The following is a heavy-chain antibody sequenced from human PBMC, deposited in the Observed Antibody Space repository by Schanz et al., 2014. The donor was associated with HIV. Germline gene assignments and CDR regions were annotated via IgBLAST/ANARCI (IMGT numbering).Heavy chain of an antibody. CDR2: MNPNSGNT. CDR3: ARGDILTGLYPYYFDS. Sequence: QVQLVQSGPEVKKPGASVRVSCETSGYTFSNFDINWVRQATGQGLEWMGWMNPNSGNTGYAQKFRGRVTMTRNTSTGTAYMELSSLRSDDTAVYYCARGDILTGLYPYYFDSWGQGTLVTVSS. CDR1: GYTFSNFD. D-gene: IGHD3-9*01. J-gene: IGHJ4*02. V-gene: IGHV1-8*01.